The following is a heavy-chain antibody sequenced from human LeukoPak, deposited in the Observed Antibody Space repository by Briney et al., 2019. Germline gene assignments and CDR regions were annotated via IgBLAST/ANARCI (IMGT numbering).Heavy chain of an antibody. D-gene: IGHD3-10*01. CDR3: ARGLLWFGELIPTAFDI. V-gene: IGHV4-39*01. CDR2: IYYSGST. Sequence: PSETLSLTCTVSGGSISSSSYYWGWIRQPPGKGLEWIGSIYYSGSTYYNPSLKSRVTISVDTSKNQFSLKLSSVTAADTAVYYCARGLLWFGELIPTAFDIWGQGTMVTVSS. CDR1: GGSISSSSYY. J-gene: IGHJ3*02.